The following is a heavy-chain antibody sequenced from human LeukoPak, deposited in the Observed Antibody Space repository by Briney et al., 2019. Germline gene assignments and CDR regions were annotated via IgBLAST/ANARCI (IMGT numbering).Heavy chain of an antibody. CDR2: ISGSGGST. D-gene: IGHD2-21*02. J-gene: IGHJ4*02. CDR1: GFTFSSYA. CDR3: AKDLGDWNPQGYNY. V-gene: IGHV3-23*01. Sequence: GGSLRLSCAASGFTFSSYAMSWVRQAPGKGLEWVSSISGSGGSTYYADSVKGRFTISRDNSKNTLYLQMNSLRAEDTAVYYCAKDLGDWNPQGYNYWGQGTLVTVSS.